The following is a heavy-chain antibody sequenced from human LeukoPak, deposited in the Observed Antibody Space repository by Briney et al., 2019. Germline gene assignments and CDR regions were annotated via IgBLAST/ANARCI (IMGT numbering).Heavy chain of an antibody. CDR1: GFIFSTYW. V-gene: IGHV3-74*01. Sequence: GGSLRLSCAASGFIFSTYWMHWVRQAPGKGLVWVSRINSDESSTTYADSVKGRFTIPRDNAKNTLYLQMNSLRAEDTAVYYCARYYGSGTYAFDIWGQGTMVTVSS. CDR2: INSDESST. D-gene: IGHD3-10*01. CDR3: ARYYGSGTYAFDI. J-gene: IGHJ3*02.